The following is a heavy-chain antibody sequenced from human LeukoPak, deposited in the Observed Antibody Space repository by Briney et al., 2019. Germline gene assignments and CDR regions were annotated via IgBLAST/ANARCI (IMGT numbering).Heavy chain of an antibody. V-gene: IGHV3-23*01. CDR3: AKTRGGIAAAGRDAFDI. Sequence: GGSLRLSCAASGFTFSSHWMSWVRQAPGKGLEWVSAISGSGGSTYYADSVKGRFTISRDNSKNTLYLQMNSLRAEDTAVYYCAKTRGGIAAAGRDAFDIWGQGTMVTVSS. J-gene: IGHJ3*02. D-gene: IGHD6-13*01. CDR1: GFTFSSHW. CDR2: ISGSGGST.